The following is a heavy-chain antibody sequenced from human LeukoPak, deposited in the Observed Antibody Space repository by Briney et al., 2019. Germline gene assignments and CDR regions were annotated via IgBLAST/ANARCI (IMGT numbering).Heavy chain of an antibody. CDR2: ISYDGSNK. D-gene: IGHD2-21*02. J-gene: IGHJ4*02. Sequence: PGGSLRLSCAASGFTFSSYGTHWVRQAPGKGLEWVAVISYDGSNKYYADSVKGRFTISRDNSKNTLYLQMNSLRAEDTAVYYCARELLDNYFDYWGQGTLVTVSS. CDR3: ARELLDNYFDY. V-gene: IGHV3-30*03. CDR1: GFTFSSYG.